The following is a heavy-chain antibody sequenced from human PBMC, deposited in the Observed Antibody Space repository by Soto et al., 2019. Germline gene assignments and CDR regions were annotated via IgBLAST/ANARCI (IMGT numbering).Heavy chain of an antibody. CDR3: ARGTEDSSGYYRPFDY. CDR2: ISYTGST. D-gene: IGHD3-22*01. CDR1: AGSVSSDY. V-gene: IGHV4-59*02. Sequence: QVQLQESGPGLVKPSETLSLTCTVSAGSVSSDYWSWIRQPPGKGLEWIGYISYTGSTNYNPSLDSRLTMSVDTSRNQFSLKSMSRTAADTAVYYCARGTEDSSGYYRPFDYWGQGTLVTVSS. J-gene: IGHJ4*02.